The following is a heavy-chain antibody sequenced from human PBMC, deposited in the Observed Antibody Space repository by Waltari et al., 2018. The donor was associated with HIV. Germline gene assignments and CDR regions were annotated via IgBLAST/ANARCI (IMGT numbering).Heavy chain of an antibody. J-gene: IGHJ5*02. CDR3: ARDGSSGWYSNWFDP. D-gene: IGHD6-19*01. Sequence: QLQLQESGPGLVKPSETLSLTCTVSGGSISSSSYYWGWIRQPPGKWVEWIGSVYYSGSTYYNPSLKSRFTISVDTSKSQFSLKLSSVTAADTAVYYGARDGSSGWYSNWFDPWGQGTLVTVSS. V-gene: IGHV4-39*07. CDR2: VYYSGST. CDR1: GGSISSSSYY.